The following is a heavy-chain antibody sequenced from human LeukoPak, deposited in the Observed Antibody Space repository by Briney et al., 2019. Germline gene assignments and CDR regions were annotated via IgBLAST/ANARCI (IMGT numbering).Heavy chain of an antibody. CDR1: GGSISSYY. Sequence: PSETLSLTCTVSGGSISSYYWSWIRQPPGKGLEWIGYISYSGSAYYNPSLKSRVTISVDTSKNQFSLQLSSVTAADTAVYFCARVTVGFDYWGQGTLVTVSS. D-gene: IGHD4-11*01. J-gene: IGHJ4*02. V-gene: IGHV4-59*04. CDR3: ARVTVGFDY. CDR2: ISYSGSA.